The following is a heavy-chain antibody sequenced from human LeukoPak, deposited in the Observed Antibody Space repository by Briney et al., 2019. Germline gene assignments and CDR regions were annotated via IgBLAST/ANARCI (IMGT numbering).Heavy chain of an antibody. CDR3: ARGYCSGGSCYVYYFDY. Sequence: GASVKVSCKASGYTFTSYYMHWVRQATGQGLEWMGWMNPNSGNTGYAQKFQGRVTITRNTSISTAYMELSSLRSEDTAVYYCARGYCSGGSCYVYYFDYWGQGTLVTVSS. J-gene: IGHJ4*02. D-gene: IGHD2-15*01. CDR1: GYTFTSYY. V-gene: IGHV1-8*03. CDR2: MNPNSGNT.